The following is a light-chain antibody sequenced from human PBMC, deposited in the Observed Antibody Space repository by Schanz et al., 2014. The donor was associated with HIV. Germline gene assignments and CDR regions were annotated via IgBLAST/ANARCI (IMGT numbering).Light chain of an antibody. CDR3: QQLSSYPHT. Sequence: DIQLTQSPSFLSASVGDRVIIPCRASQGISSYFAWYQQKPGKAPKLLIYSASTLQSGVPSGFGGSGSGSDFTLTINSLQPEDFATYYCQQLSSYPHTFGQGTKLEIK. V-gene: IGKV1-9*01. CDR2: SAS. CDR1: QGISSY. J-gene: IGKJ2*01.